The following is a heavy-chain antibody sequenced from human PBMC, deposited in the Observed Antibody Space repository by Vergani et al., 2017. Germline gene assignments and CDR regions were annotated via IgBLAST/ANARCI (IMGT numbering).Heavy chain of an antibody. CDR2: IYHSGST. V-gene: IGHV4-30-2*03. D-gene: IGHD6-19*01. CDR3: ARRVNSSGWYVHYYYGMDV. Sequence: QLQLQESGSGLVKPSQTLSLTCAVSGGSISSGGYSWSWIRQPPGKGLEWIGYIYHSGSTYYNPSLKSRVTISVDTSKNQFSLKLSSVTAADTAVYYCARRVNSSGWYVHYYYGMDVWGQGP. CDR1: GGSISSGGYS. J-gene: IGHJ6*02.